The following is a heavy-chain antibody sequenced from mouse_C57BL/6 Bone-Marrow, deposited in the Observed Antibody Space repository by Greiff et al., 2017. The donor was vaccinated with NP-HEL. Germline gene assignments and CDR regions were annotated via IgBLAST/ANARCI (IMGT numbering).Heavy chain of an antibody. CDR1: GYTFTSYG. J-gene: IGHJ3*01. D-gene: IGHD2-4*01. CDR2: IYPRSGNT. Sequence: VKLQESGAELARPGASVKLSCKASGYTFTSYGISWVKQRTGQGLEWIGEIYPRSGNTYYNEKFKGKATLTADKSSSTAYMELRSLTSEDSAVYFCARREEIYYDSFAYWGQGTLVTVSA. CDR3: ARREEIYYDSFAY. V-gene: IGHV1-81*01.